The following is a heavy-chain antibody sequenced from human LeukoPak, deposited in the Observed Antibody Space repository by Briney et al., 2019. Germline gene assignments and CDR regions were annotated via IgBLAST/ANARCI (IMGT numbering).Heavy chain of an antibody. CDR3: VRHGITSTSTATGDAFDI. Sequence: SETLSLTCTVSGGSIRSTSYYWGWIRQPPGKGLEWIGTVYYSGDTYYHPSLKSRVSISADTSKNQFSLKLNSVTAADAAIYYCVRHGITSTSTATGDAFDIWGQGTMITVSA. V-gene: IGHV4-39*01. CDR2: VYYSGDT. J-gene: IGHJ3*02. CDR1: GGSIRSTSYY. D-gene: IGHD4-17*01.